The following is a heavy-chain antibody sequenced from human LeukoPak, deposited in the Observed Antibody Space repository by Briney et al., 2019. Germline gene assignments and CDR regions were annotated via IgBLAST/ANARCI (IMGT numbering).Heavy chain of an antibody. Sequence: PSETLSLTCAVCGGSFSGYYWSWIRQPPGKGLEWIGEINHSGSANYNPSLKSRVTISVDTSKNQFSLKLSSVTAADTAVYYCARGAGLTTVTPWWYFDYWGQGTLVTVSS. V-gene: IGHV4-34*01. CDR2: INHSGSA. CDR3: ARGAGLTTVTPWWYFDY. J-gene: IGHJ4*02. D-gene: IGHD4-17*01. CDR1: GGSFSGYY.